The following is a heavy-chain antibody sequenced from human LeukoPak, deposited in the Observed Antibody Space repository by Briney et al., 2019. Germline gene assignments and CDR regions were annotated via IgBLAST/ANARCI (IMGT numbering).Heavy chain of an antibody. J-gene: IGHJ4*02. V-gene: IGHV3-73*01. D-gene: IGHD3-3*01. CDR1: GITFSASA. CDR3: TGRDDFWSGSSDS. Sequence: GGPLKLSCAASGITFSASAIHWVRQASGKGLEWFGRIRSKPNNYATAYAASVKGRFSISRDDSKNTAFLQMNSLKAEDTAMYYCTGRDDFWSGSSDSWGRGTLVTVSS. CDR2: IRSKPNNYAT.